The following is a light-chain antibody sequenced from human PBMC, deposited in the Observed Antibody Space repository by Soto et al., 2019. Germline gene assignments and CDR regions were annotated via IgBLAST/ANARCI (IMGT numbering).Light chain of an antibody. CDR2: DVN. CDR1: SSDVVAYNY. J-gene: IGLJ2*01. CDR3: CSYEGTYSFRV. V-gene: IGLV2-11*01. Sequence: QSVLTQPRSVSGSPGHSVTISCTGTSSDVVAYNYVSWYQQHPGKAPKLIIYDVNKRPSGVPDRFSGSKSGNTASLTISGLQAEDEGDYFCCSYEGTYSFRVFGGGTKLTVL.